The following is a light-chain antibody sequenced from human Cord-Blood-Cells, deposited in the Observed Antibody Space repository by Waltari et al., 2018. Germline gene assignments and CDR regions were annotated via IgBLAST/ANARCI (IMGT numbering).Light chain of an antibody. CDR2: WGA. V-gene: IGKV4-1*01. CDR3: QQYYSTPFT. Sequence: DIVMTESPDSLAASLGERATINCKSSQSVLYSSNNKNYLAGYQQKPGQPPKLLIYWGATRESGVPDRFSGSGSGTDVALTISSVQAEEVAVYYCQQYYSTPFTFGPGTKVDIK. J-gene: IGKJ3*01. CDR1: QSVLYSSNNKNY.